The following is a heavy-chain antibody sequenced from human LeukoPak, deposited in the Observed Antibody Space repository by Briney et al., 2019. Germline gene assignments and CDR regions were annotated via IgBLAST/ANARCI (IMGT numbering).Heavy chain of an antibody. CDR3: ARGSGNSWSERPYFDY. D-gene: IGHD6-13*01. CDR1: GYTFTGYY. CDR2: INPNGGGT. J-gene: IGHJ4*02. Sequence: ASVKVSCKASGYTFTGYYMHWVRQAPGQGLEWMGWINPNGGGTNYAQKFQGRVTMTRDTSISTAYMELSRLRSDDTAVYYCARGSGNSWSERPYFDYWGPGTLVTVSS. V-gene: IGHV1-2*02.